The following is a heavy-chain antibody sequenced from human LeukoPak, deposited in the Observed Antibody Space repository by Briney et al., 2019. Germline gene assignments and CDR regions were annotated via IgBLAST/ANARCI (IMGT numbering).Heavy chain of an antibody. Sequence: GASVKVSCXASGYTFTGYYMHWVRLAPGQGLEWMGWIKPNSGGTNYAQKFQGRVTMTRDTSISTAYMELSRLRSDDTAVYYCARVPVAVAGRDYWGQGTLVTVSS. CDR3: ARVPVAVAGRDY. V-gene: IGHV1-2*02. D-gene: IGHD6-19*01. CDR2: IKPNSGGT. CDR1: GYTFTGYY. J-gene: IGHJ4*02.